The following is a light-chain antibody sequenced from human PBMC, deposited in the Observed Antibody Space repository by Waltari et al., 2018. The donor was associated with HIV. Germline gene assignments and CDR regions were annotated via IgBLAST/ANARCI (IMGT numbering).Light chain of an antibody. J-gene: IGKJ1*01. CDR3: QQYYNYST. CDR1: QTIITW. CDR2: KAS. Sequence: DIQMTQSPSTLSASVGDRVVITCRASQTIITWLAWYQQKPGKAPKLLIYKASDLESGVPSRFSGSGSGTEFTLTISSLQPDDSATYYCQQYYNYSTFGQGTKVEIE. V-gene: IGKV1-5*03.